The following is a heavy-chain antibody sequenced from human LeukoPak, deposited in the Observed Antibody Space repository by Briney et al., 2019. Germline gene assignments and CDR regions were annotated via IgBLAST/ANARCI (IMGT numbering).Heavy chain of an antibody. V-gene: IGHV1-2*02. Sequence: GASVKVSCKASGYTFTDYYIHWVRQAPGQGLDYMGLISPNSGGTNYAQMLQGRVIITSDTSINTAFMELRSLRSDDTAVFYCARDSTGGYPDYWGQGTRVSVSA. J-gene: IGHJ4*02. CDR1: GYTFTDYY. CDR3: ARDSTGGYPDY. CDR2: ISPNSGGT. D-gene: IGHD7-27*01.